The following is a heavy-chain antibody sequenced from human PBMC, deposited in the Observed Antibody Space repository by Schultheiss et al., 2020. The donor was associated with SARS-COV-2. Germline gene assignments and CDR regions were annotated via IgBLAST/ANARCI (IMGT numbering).Heavy chain of an antibody. J-gene: IGHJ4*02. CDR1: GFAFSSYS. CDR2: ISSSSSYI. D-gene: IGHD3-22*01. V-gene: IGHV3-21*01. CDR3: ARDILFYYDSSGYPSEGEELDY. Sequence: GGSLRLSCAASGFAFSSYSMNWVRQAPGKGLEWVSSISSSSSYIYYADSVKGRFTISRDNAKNSLFLQMNSLRAEDTAVYYCARDILFYYDSSGYPSEGEELDYWGQGTLVTVSS.